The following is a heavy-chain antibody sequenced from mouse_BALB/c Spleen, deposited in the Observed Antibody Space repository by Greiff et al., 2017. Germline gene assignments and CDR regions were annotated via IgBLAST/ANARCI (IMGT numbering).Heavy chain of an antibody. CDR3: ARAITTATEYYFDY. Sequence: EVKLVESGGGLVKPGGSLKLSCAASGFTFSSYAMSWVRQTPEKRLEWVASISSGGSTYYPDSVKGRFTISRDNARNILYLQMSSLRSEDTAMYYCARAITTATEYYFDYWGQGTTLTVSS. CDR1: GFTFSSYA. CDR2: ISSGGST. V-gene: IGHV5-6-5*01. J-gene: IGHJ2*01. D-gene: IGHD1-2*01.